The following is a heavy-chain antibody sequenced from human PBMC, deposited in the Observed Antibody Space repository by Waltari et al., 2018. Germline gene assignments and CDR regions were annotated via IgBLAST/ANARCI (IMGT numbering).Heavy chain of an antibody. CDR1: GYTFTSYA. Sequence: QVQLVQSGSELKKPGASVKVSCKASGYTFTSYAINWVRQAPGQGLELMGGATSTSGNPPYAQGFTGRFVFSLDTSVSTAYLQINNLQADDTAIYYCTREVVPAATIVVNWFDPWGQGTLVTVSS. CDR2: ATSTSGNP. D-gene: IGHD2-2*01. J-gene: IGHJ5*02. V-gene: IGHV7-4-1*02. CDR3: TREVVPAATIVVNWFDP.